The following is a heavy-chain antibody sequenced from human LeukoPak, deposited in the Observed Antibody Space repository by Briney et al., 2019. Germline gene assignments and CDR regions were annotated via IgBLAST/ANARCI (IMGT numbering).Heavy chain of an antibody. J-gene: IGHJ4*02. CDR1: GYSFTSYW. D-gene: IGHD3-22*01. CDR2: IYPGDSDT. V-gene: IGHV5-51*01. Sequence: GESLKISCKGSGYSFTSYWIGWVRQMPGKGLGWMGIIYPGDSDTRYSPSFQGQVTISADKSISTAYLQWSSLKASDTAMYYCARRPYDSSGPYDYWGQGTLVTVSS. CDR3: ARRPYDSSGPYDY.